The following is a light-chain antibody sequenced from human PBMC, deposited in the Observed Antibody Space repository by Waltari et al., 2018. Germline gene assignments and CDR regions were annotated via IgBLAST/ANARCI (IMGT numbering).Light chain of an antibody. CDR3: SSYAGNKNV. CDR1: SSDVGGYDY. CDR2: EVA. V-gene: IGLV2-8*01. Sequence: QSALTQPPSASGFPGQSVPISCTGTSSDVGGYDYVSWYQQYPGKAPKLVIYEVAKRPSGVPDRFSGSKSGNTASLTVSGLQGEDEADYYCSSYAGNKNVFGTGTKVTVL. J-gene: IGLJ1*01.